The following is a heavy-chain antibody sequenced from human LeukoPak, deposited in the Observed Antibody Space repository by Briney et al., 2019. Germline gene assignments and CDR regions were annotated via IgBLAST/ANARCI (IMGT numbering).Heavy chain of an antibody. D-gene: IGHD3-9*01. Sequence: SETLSLTCTVSGDSISSYYWSWIRQPPGKGLEWIGYIYYSGSTNYNPSLKSRLTISVDTSKNQFTLKLTSVTAADTAVYYCARDRYFDWFHAFDIWGQGTMVTVSS. CDR1: GDSISSYY. J-gene: IGHJ3*02. V-gene: IGHV4-59*01. CDR2: IYYSGST. CDR3: ARDRYFDWFHAFDI.